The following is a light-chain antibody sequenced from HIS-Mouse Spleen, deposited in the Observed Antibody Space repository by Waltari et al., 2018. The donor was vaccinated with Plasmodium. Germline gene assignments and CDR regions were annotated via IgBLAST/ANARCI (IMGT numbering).Light chain of an antibody. V-gene: IGLV2-23*03. CDR2: EGS. CDR1: SSDVGGYNL. Sequence: QSALPQPASVSGSPGQSITISCTGTSSDVGGYNLAPWYHQHPGKAPKLMIYEGSKRPSGVSNRFSGSKSGNTASLTISGLQAEDEADYYCCSYAGSSTFVVFGGGTKLTVL. J-gene: IGLJ2*01. CDR3: CSYAGSSTFVV.